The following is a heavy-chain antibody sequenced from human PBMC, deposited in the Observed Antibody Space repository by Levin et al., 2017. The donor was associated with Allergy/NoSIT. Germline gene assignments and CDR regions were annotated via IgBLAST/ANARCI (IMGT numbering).Heavy chain of an antibody. CDR1: GFTFNNYA. D-gene: IGHD5-18*01. J-gene: IGHJ4*02. Sequence: GGSLRLSCAASGFTFNNYAMYWVRQAPGKGLEWVALISHDGNNEYYADSVKGRFTISRDNSKNTLYLQMNSLTAEDTAVYYCATDLRWRGYSYGLEYWGQGTLVTVSS. CDR2: ISHDGNNE. CDR3: ATDLRWRGYSYGLEY. V-gene: IGHV3-30-3*01.